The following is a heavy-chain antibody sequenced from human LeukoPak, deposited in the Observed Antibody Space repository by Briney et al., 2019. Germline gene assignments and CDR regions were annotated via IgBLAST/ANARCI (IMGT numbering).Heavy chain of an antibody. V-gene: IGHV5-51*01. D-gene: IGHD6-19*01. J-gene: IGHJ5*02. CDR2: IYPGDYDI. CDR1: GYSFTSYW. Sequence: KNSDPLKISCKGSGYSFTSYWIGWVRQIPGKGLELMGIIYPGDYDIRYSPSFHGQVTISADKTINTDYLQWSSLKASDTAMYYCARHGTSGWYSWFDPWGQGALVTVSS. CDR3: ARHGTSGWYSWFDP.